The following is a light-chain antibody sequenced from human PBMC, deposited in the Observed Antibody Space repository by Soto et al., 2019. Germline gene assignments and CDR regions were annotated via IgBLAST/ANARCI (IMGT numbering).Light chain of an antibody. J-gene: IGKJ2*01. V-gene: IGKV3-11*01. CDR3: QQRSNWPPGPYT. CDR2: DAS. CDR1: QSVSSY. Sequence: EIVLTQSPATLSLSPGERATLSCRASQSVSSYLAWYQQKPGQAPRLLIYDASNRATGIPARFSGSGSGTDFTLTISSLEPGDFAVYYCQQRSNWPPGPYTFGQGTKLEIK.